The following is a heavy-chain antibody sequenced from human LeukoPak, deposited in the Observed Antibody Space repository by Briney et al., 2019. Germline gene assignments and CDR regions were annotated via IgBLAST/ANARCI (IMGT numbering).Heavy chain of an antibody. Sequence: PGGSLRLSCAASGFTFSSYALSWVRQAPGKGLEWVSAISGSGGSTYYADSVKGRFTISRDNSKNTLYLQMNSLRAEDTAVYYCGRGTTMIVLVIQDWGQGTLVTVSS. CDR3: GRGTTMIVLVIQD. J-gene: IGHJ4*02. V-gene: IGHV3-23*01. D-gene: IGHD3-22*01. CDR2: ISGSGGST. CDR1: GFTFSSYA.